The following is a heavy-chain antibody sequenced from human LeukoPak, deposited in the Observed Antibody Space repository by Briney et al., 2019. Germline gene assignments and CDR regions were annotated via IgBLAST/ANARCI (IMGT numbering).Heavy chain of an antibody. CDR3: AKDDVNCGGDCGGAFDI. V-gene: IGHV3-53*05. Sequence: GGSLRLSCAASGFTVSSNYMSWVRQAPGKGLEWVSVIYSGGSTYYADSVKGRFTISRDNSKNTLYLQMNSLRAEDTAVYYCAKDDVNCGGDCGGAFDIWGQGTMVTVSS. J-gene: IGHJ3*02. CDR1: GFTVSSNY. D-gene: IGHD2-21*02. CDR2: IYSGGST.